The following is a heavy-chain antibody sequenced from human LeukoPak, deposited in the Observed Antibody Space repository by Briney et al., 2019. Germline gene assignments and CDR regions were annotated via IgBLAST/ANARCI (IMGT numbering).Heavy chain of an antibody. CDR3: AREGGAAAGTEAFDI. D-gene: IGHD6-13*01. V-gene: IGHV3-33*08. Sequence: PGGSLRLSCAASGFIFSNYAMHWVRQAPGKGLEWVAVIWYDGSNKYYADSVKGRFTISRDNSKNTLYLQMNSLRAEDTAVYYCAREGGAAAGTEAFDIWGQGTMVTVSS. CDR2: IWYDGSNK. J-gene: IGHJ3*02. CDR1: GFIFSNYA.